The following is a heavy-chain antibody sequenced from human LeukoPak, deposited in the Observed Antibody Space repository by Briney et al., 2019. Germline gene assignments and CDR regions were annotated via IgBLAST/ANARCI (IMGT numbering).Heavy chain of an antibody. J-gene: IGHJ3*02. Sequence: GRSLRLSCAATGFTFSDYGMYWVRQAPGKGLEWVAFISYDGSIEYYVDSVKGQFTISRDNSKNTLYLQMSSLRAEDTAIYYCAKGRNLKVGTQPGGIWGQGTMVTVSS. V-gene: IGHV3-30*18. CDR2: ISYDGSIE. CDR3: AKGRNLKVGTQPGGI. CDR1: GFTFSDYG. D-gene: IGHD1-26*01.